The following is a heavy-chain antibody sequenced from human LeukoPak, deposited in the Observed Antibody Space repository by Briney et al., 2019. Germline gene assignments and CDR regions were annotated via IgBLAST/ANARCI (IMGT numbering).Heavy chain of an antibody. CDR3: ARGAVPAATYYFDY. J-gene: IGHJ4*02. Sequence: SVKVSCKASGGTFSSYAISWVRQAPGQGLGWMGGIIPIFGTANYAQKFQGRVTITADESTSTAYMELSSLRSEDTAVYYCARGAVPAATYYFDYWGQGTLVTVSS. D-gene: IGHD2-2*01. CDR2: IIPIFGTA. V-gene: IGHV1-69*01. CDR1: GGTFSSYA.